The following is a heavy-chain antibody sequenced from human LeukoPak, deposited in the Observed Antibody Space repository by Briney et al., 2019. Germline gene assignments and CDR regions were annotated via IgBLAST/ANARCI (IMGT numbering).Heavy chain of an antibody. Sequence: SQTLSLTCAISGDSVSSNSAAWNWIRQSPSRGLEWLGRTYYRSKWYNDYAVSVKRRITINPDTSKNQFSLQLNSVTPEDTAVYYCARGGSTYSSSGTDYYYYYGMDVWGQGTTVTVSS. D-gene: IGHD6-6*01. V-gene: IGHV6-1*01. CDR3: ARGGSTYSSSGTDYYYYYGMDV. CDR1: GDSVSSNSAA. J-gene: IGHJ6*02. CDR2: TYYRSKWYN.